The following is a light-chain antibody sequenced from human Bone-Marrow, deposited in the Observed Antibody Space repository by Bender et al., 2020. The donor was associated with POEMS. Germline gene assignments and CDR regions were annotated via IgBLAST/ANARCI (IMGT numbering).Light chain of an antibody. CDR1: SSDVGSYKV. V-gene: IGLV2-23*01. Sequence: QSALTQPASVSGSPGQSITISCTGTSSDVGSYKVVSWYQQHPGKAPKLMIYEGNKRPSGVSTRFSGSECGNAASLTICGLQGGGEAVYYCCTYGGSSTWVFGGGTKLTVL. CDR2: EGN. CDR3: CTYGGSSTWV. J-gene: IGLJ3*02.